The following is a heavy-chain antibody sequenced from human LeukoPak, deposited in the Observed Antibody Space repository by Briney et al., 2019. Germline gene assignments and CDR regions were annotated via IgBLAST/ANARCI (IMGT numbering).Heavy chain of an antibody. CDR2: ISNSDAKT. CDR1: GFTVSSNY. J-gene: IGHJ4*02. CDR3: AKATGTLTN. Sequence: GGSLRLSCAASGFTVSSNYMSWVRQAPGKGLEWVSTISNSDAKTYYADSVKGRFTISRDNSKNTLYLQMNSLTAEDTAIFYCAKATGTLTNWGQGILVTVSS. D-gene: IGHD1-1*01. V-gene: IGHV3-23*01.